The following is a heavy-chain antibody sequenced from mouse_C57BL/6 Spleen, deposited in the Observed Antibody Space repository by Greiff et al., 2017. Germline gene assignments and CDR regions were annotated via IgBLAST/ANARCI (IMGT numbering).Heavy chain of an antibody. V-gene: IGHV5-12*01. CDR3: ARLDYSNYWDFDV. CDR1: GFTFSDYY. CDR2: ISNGGGST. J-gene: IGHJ1*03. D-gene: IGHD2-5*01. Sequence: DVMLVESGGGLVQPGGSLKLSCAASGFTFSDYYMYWVRQTPEKRLEWVAYISNGGGSTYYPDTVKGRFTISRDNAKNTLYLQMSRLKSEDTAMYYCARLDYSNYWDFDVWGTGTTVTVSS.